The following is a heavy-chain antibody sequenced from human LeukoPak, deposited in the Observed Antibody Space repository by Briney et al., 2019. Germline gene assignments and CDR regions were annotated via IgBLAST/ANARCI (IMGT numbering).Heavy chain of an antibody. CDR2: IWYDGSNK. J-gene: IGHJ4*02. CDR1: GFTFSSYA. CDR3: ARGETVTTQHYFDY. V-gene: IGHV3-33*08. Sequence: PGGSLRLSCAASGFTFSSYAMSWVRQAPGKGLEWVAVIWYDGSNKYYADSVKGRFTISRDNSKNTLYLQMNSLRAEDTAVYYCARGETVTTQHYFDYWGQGTLVTVSS. D-gene: IGHD4-17*01.